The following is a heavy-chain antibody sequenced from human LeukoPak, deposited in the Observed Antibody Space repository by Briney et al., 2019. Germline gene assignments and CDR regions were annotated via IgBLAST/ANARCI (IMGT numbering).Heavy chain of an antibody. V-gene: IGHV1-18*01. J-gene: IGHJ4*02. Sequence: ASVKVSCKASGYTFTSYGISWARQAPGQGLEWMGWISAYNGNTNYAQKLQGRVTMTTDTSTSTAYVELRSLRSDDTAVYYCARDLGGIDYWGQGTLVTVSS. CDR2: ISAYNGNT. CDR3: ARDLGGIDY. CDR1: GYTFTSYG.